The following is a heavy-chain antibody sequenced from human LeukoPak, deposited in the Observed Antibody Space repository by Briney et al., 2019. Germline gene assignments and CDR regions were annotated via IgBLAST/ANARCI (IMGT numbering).Heavy chain of an antibody. CDR1: GYTFSDYD. J-gene: IGHJ6*03. CDR2: INPNSGNA. V-gene: IGHV1-8*01. Sequence: ASVKVSCKASGYTFSDYDINWVRQATGQGLEWMGWINPNSGNAGYAQKFQGRVTMTRNTSISTAYMELSSLRSEDTAVYYCARALAWGGSSYSYYMDVWDKGTTVTVSS. D-gene: IGHD1-26*01. CDR3: ARALAWGGSSYSYYMDV.